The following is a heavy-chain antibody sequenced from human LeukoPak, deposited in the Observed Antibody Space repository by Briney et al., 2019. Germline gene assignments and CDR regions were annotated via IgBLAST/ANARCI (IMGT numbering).Heavy chain of an antibody. J-gene: IGHJ4*02. CDR2: IRSKANSYAT. Sequence: GGSLRLSCAASGFTFSGSAMHWVRQASGKGLEWVGRIRSKANSYATAYAASVKGRFTISRDDSKNTAYLQMNSLKTEDTAVYYCTRHEYYYDSSGYYYFDYWGQGTLVTVSS. CDR1: GFTFSGSA. D-gene: IGHD3-22*01. V-gene: IGHV3-73*01. CDR3: TRHEYYYDSSGYYYFDY.